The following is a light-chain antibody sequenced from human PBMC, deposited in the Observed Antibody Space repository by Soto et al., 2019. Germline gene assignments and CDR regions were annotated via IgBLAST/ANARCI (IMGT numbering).Light chain of an antibody. V-gene: IGLV1-44*01. CDR2: SNN. CDR1: SSNIGSNV. J-gene: IGLJ1*01. Sequence: QSVLTQTPSACATPGQSVTMSGSGSSSNIGSNVVNWFQQLPGTAPKLRIYSNNQRPSGVPDRFSGSKSGTSASLAISGLQSEDEADYYCATWDDSLNGYVFGTGTKSPS. CDR3: ATWDDSLNGYV.